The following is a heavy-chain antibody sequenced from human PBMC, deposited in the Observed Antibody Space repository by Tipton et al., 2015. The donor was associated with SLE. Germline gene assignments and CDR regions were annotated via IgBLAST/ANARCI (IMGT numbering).Heavy chain of an antibody. V-gene: IGHV3-20*04. CDR3: ARDLGDILTGDYGMDV. Sequence: SLRLSCAASGFTFSSYSMNWVRQAPGKGLEWVSGINWNGGSTAYADSVKGRFTISRDNAKNSLYLQMNSLRAEDTAVYYCARDLGDILTGDYGMDVWGQGTTATVSS. D-gene: IGHD3-9*01. J-gene: IGHJ6*02. CDR1: GFTFSSYS. CDR2: INWNGGST.